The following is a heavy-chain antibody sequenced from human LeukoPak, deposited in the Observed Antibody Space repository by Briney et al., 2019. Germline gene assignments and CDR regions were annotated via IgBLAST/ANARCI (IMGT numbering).Heavy chain of an antibody. CDR1: GGSISSYY. D-gene: IGHD6-19*01. Sequence: TSETLSLTCTVSGGSISSYYWSWIRQPPGKGLEWIGYIYYSGGTNYNPSLKSRVTISVDTSKNQFSLKLSSVTAADTAVYYCARSASGWYPGTFDYWGQGTLVTVSS. CDR2: IYYSGGT. CDR3: ARSASGWYPGTFDY. V-gene: IGHV4-59*08. J-gene: IGHJ4*02.